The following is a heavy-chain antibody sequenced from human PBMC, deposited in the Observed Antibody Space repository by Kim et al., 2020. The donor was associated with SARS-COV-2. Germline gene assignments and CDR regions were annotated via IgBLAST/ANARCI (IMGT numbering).Heavy chain of an antibody. CDR3: ARTTASGGTWFDP. J-gene: IGHJ5*02. D-gene: IGHD6-13*01. V-gene: IGHV5-51*01. Sequence: RYSPSFQGQVTSSADKSISTAYLQWSSLKASDTAMYYCARTTASGGTWFDPWGQGTLVTVSS.